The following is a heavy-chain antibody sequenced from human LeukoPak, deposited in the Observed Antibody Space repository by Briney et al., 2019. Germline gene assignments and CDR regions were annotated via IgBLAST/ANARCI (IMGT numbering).Heavy chain of an antibody. CDR1: GYTLTELP. J-gene: IGHJ4*02. CDR2: FDPEDGET. CDR3: ATSTDYYGSGSYSY. V-gene: IGHV1-24*01. D-gene: IGHD3-10*01. Sequence: ASVKVSCKVSGYTLTELPMHWVRQAPGKGLEWMGGFDPEDGETIYAQKFQGRVTMTEDTSTDTAYMELSSLRSEDTAVYYCATSTDYYGSGSYSYWGQGTLVTVSS.